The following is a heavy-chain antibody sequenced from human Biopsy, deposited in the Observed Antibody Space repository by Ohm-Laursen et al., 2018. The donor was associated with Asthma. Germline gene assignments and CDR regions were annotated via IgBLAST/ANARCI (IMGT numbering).Heavy chain of an antibody. CDR2: ISGGGPST. D-gene: IGHD3-9*01. J-gene: IGHJ4*02. Sequence: SLRLSCSASGFPFRGFGMTWVRQAPGRGLEWVATISGGGPSTFYAASVKGRFTISSDTLKNTVFLHLSSLRAEDTAVYYCAKESGTVDWHADYLEEWGRGTLVTVSS. V-gene: IGHV3-23*01. CDR3: AKESGTVDWHADYLEE. CDR1: GFPFRGFG.